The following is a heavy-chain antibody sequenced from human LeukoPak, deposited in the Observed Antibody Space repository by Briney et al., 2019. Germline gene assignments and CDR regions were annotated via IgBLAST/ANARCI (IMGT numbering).Heavy chain of an antibody. CDR3: ARGGFTTMVRGVIITLDAFDI. CDR2: INPGGGTT. CDR1: GYTFTNYY. V-gene: IGHV1-46*01. Sequence: GASVKVSCKASGYTFTNYYLHWVRQAPGQGLEWMGIINPGGGTTTYAQKFQGRVTMTRDTSTSTVYMELSSLRSEDTAVYYCARGGFTTMVRGVIITLDAFDIWGQGTMVTVSS. J-gene: IGHJ3*02. D-gene: IGHD3-10*01.